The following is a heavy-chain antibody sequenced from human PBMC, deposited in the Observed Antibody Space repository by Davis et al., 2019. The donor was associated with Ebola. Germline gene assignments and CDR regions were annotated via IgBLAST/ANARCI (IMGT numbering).Heavy chain of an antibody. V-gene: IGHV3-73*01. D-gene: IGHD4-17*01. CDR3: ARAGDYNWFDP. Sequence: GVLKISCAASGFTFSGSAMHWVRQASGKGLEWVGRIRSKANSYATAYAASVKGRFTISRDDSKNTAYLQMNSLRSDDTAVYYCARAGDYNWFDPWGQGTLVTVSS. J-gene: IGHJ5*02. CDR1: GFTFSGSA. CDR2: IRSKANSYAT.